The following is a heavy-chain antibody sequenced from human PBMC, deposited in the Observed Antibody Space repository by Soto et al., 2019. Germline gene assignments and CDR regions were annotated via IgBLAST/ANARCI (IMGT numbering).Heavy chain of an antibody. V-gene: IGHV4-39*01. Sequence: QLQLQESGPGLVKPSETLSLTCTVSGGSISSSGYYWGWIRQPPGKGLEWIGSVYYRGSTYSTPSLKSRVTISVDTSKNQFSLKLSSVTAADTAVYYCATSYSYGTFWGQGTLVTVSS. J-gene: IGHJ4*02. CDR1: GGSISSSGYY. D-gene: IGHD5-18*01. CDR3: ATSYSYGTF. CDR2: VYYRGST.